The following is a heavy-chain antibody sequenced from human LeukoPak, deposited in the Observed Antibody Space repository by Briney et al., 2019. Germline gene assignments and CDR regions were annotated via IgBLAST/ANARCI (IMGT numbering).Heavy chain of an antibody. J-gene: IGHJ5*02. CDR2: INHSGST. Sequence: SETLSLTCAVYGGSFSGYYWSWIRQPPGKGLEWIGEINHSGSTNYNPSLKSRVTISVDTSKDQFSLKLSSVTAADTAVYYCAREGSRFLLYNWFDPWGQGTLVTVSS. CDR3: AREGSRFLLYNWFDP. V-gene: IGHV4-34*01. D-gene: IGHD3-16*01. CDR1: GGSFSGYY.